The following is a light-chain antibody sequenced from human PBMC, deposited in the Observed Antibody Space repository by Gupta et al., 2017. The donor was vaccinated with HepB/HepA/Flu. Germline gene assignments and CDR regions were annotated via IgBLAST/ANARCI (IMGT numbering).Light chain of an antibody. V-gene: IGLV2-23*02. J-gene: IGLJ1*01. Sequence: GQSITISCTGTSSDVGNYKFVSWYQQHPGKVPKIWMDDVSERPSGVSERCAGSKSGNTASPTISGLQADDDAYYYCSSFASGNIYVFGTGTTVTVL. CDR2: DVS. CDR3: SSFASGNIYV. CDR1: SSDVGNYKF.